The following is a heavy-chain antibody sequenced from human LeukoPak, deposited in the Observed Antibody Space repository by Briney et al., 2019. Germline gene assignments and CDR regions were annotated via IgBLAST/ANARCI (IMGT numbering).Heavy chain of an antibody. J-gene: IGHJ6*02. Sequence: ASVTVSCKASGYTFTSYDINWVRQATGQGLEWMGWMNPNSGNTGYAQKFQGRVTMTRNTSISTAYMELSNLRSEDTAVYYCARTLPWDIVVVVAATGGSYGMDVWGQGTTVTVSS. CDR2: MNPNSGNT. CDR3: ARTLPWDIVVVVAATGGSYGMDV. CDR1: GYTFTSYD. D-gene: IGHD2-15*01. V-gene: IGHV1-8*01.